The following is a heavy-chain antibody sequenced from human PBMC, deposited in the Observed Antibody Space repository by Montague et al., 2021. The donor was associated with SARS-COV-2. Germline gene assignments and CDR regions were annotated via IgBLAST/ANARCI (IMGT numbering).Heavy chain of an antibody. CDR1: DGSFSDYS. CDR2: INHRGST. CDR3: ATQEDPSGWIPGPFDF. V-gene: IGHV4-34*01. Sequence: SETLSLTCAVYDGSFSDYSWTWIRQPPGKGLEWIGEINHRGSTNSNPSLKSRVTISVDTSKNKFSLKMTSVTAADTAVYYCATQEDPSGWIPGPFDFWGQGTLLSVSS. J-gene: IGHJ4*02. D-gene: IGHD6-19*01.